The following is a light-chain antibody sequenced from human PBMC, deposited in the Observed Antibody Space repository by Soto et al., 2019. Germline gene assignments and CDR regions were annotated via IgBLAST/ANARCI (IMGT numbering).Light chain of an antibody. CDR1: SSDVGGHNF. CDR3: CSYGGSYTYV. V-gene: IGLV2-11*01. J-gene: IGLJ1*01. CDR2: DVT. Sequence: QSALTQPRSVSGSPGQSVTISCTGTSSDVGGHNFVSWYQQHPGKAPQLMIYDVTKRPSGVPDRFSGSKSGNTASLTISGLQAEDEADYYCCSYGGSYTYVFGTGTKLTVL.